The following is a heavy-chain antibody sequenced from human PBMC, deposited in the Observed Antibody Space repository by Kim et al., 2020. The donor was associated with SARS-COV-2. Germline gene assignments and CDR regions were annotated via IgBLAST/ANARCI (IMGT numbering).Heavy chain of an antibody. V-gene: IGHV1-69*13. CDR2: IIPIFGTA. D-gene: IGHD3-10*01. J-gene: IGHJ4*02. CDR1: GGTFSSYA. CDR3: VLANGSGGYYAAY. Sequence: SVKVSCKASGGTFSSYAISWVRQAPGQGLEWMGGIIPIFGTANYAQKFQGRVTITADESTSTAYLELSSLRSEDTAVYYCVLANGSGGYYAAYWGQGTLVSVSS.